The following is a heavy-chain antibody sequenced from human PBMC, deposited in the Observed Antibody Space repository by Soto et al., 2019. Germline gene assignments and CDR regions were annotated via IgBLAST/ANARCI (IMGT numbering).Heavy chain of an antibody. CDR1: GDSISTYY. J-gene: IGHJ4*02. Sequence: SETLSLTCTVSGDSISTYYWSWIRQPPGKGLQWIGYIFYSGGTAYNPSLKSRVTISLDMSKKQISLKLSSVTTADTATYFCARLQLVQKVIDYWGQGTLVTVS. V-gene: IGHV4-59*01. CDR3: ARLQLVQKVIDY. CDR2: IFYSGGT. D-gene: IGHD1-1*01.